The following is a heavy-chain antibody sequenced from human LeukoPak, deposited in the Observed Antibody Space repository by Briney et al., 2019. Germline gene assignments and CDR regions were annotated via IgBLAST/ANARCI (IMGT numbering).Heavy chain of an antibody. CDR3: ARDPYSGAYGDTYYYFMDV. CDR2: ISSSGSTI. Sequence: GGSLRLSCAASGFTFSSYEMNWVRQAPGKGLEWVSYISSSGSTIYYADSVKGRFTISRDNARNSLYLQMNSLTAEDTAVYYCARDPYSGAYGDTYYYFMDVWGKGTTVTISS. J-gene: IGHJ6*03. D-gene: IGHD1-26*01. V-gene: IGHV3-48*03. CDR1: GFTFSSYE.